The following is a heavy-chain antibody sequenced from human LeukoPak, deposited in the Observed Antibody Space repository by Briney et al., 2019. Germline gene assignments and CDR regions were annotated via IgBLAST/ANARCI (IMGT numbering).Heavy chain of an antibody. CDR1: GYTFTSYG. J-gene: IGHJ3*02. CDR2: ISAYNGDT. Sequence: ASVKVSCKASGYTFTSYGISWVRQAPGQGLEWMGWISAYNGDTNYAQKLQGRVTMTTDTSTSTAYVELRSLRSDDTAVYYCARGVKSSWYRMMVAFDIWGQGTMVTVSS. D-gene: IGHD6-13*01. V-gene: IGHV1-18*01. CDR3: ARGVKSSWYRMMVAFDI.